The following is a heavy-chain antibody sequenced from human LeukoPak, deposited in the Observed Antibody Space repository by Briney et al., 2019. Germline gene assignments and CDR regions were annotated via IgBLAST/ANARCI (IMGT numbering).Heavy chain of an antibody. CDR1: GFTVSSNY. J-gene: IGHJ4*02. Sequence: GGSLRLSCAASGFTVSSNYMSWVRQAPGKGLEWVSVIYSGGSTYYADSVKGRFTISRDNSKNTLYLQMNSLRAEDTAVYYCARVRSSGWPEDYWGQGTLVTVSS. D-gene: IGHD6-19*01. V-gene: IGHV3-66*02. CDR3: ARVRSSGWPEDY. CDR2: IYSGGST.